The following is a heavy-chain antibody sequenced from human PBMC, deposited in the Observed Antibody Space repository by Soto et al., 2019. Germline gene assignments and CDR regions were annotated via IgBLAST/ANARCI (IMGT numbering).Heavy chain of an antibody. CDR3: ARDLSYGSGSYYTDYFDY. CDR1: GDSVSSNSAA. Sequence: SQTLSLTCAISGDSVSSNSAAWNWIRQSPSRGLEWLGRTYYRSKWYNDYAVSVKSRITINPDTSKNQFSLQLNSVTPEDTAVYYCARDLSYGSGSYYTDYFDYWGQGTLVTVSS. V-gene: IGHV6-1*01. CDR2: TYYRSKWYN. D-gene: IGHD3-10*01. J-gene: IGHJ4*02.